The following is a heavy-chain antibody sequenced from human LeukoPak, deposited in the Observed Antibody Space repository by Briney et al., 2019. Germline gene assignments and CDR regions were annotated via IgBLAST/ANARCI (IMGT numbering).Heavy chain of an antibody. D-gene: IGHD6-19*01. J-gene: IGHJ4*02. V-gene: IGHV4-59*08. CDR3: ARHGWQWKVDY. Sequence: SETLSLTCTVSGGSISSYYWSWIRQPPGKGLEWIGYIYYGGSTNYNPSLKSRVTISVDTSKNQFSLKLSSVTAADTAVYYCARHGWQWKVDYWGQGTLVTVSS. CDR1: GGSISSYY. CDR2: IYYGGST.